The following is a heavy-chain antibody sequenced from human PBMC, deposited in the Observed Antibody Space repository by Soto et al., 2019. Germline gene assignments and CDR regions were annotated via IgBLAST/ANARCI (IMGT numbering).Heavy chain of an antibody. D-gene: IGHD3-22*01. V-gene: IGHV1-58*02. J-gene: IGHJ4*01. CDR2: VVVGSGNT. CDR1: GLTFTSSA. CDR3: AADSGDDSTGYGADY. Sequence: GASVKVSCKASGLTFTSSAIQWVRQARGQRLEWIGWVVVGSGNTNYAPQFQERVTITRDTATRTSYMELSSLGSEDTALYYCAADSGDDSTGYGADYWG.